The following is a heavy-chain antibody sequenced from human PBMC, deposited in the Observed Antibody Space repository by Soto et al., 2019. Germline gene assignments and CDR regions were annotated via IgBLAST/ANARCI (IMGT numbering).Heavy chain of an antibody. CDR3: VKDRWIDY. V-gene: IGHV3-64D*06. Sequence: LRLSCSASGFTFSTYAMHWVRQAPGRGLQYVSSSSSNGGSTYYPDSVKGRFTISRDNSKNTLYLQMSSLRAEDTAVYYCVKDRWIDYWGQGTLVTVSS. CDR2: SSSNGGST. CDR1: GFTFSTYA. D-gene: IGHD3-16*02. J-gene: IGHJ4*02.